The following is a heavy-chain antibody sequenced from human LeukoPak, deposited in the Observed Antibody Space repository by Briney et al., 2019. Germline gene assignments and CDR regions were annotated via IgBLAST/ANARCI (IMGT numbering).Heavy chain of an antibody. CDR1: GFIFSASS. D-gene: IGHD2-2*01. CDR3: TSYPRSTAPY. Sequence: PGGSLRLSCAASGFIFSASSMHWVRQASGKGPEWVGQIRGKPNNYATLYSASVKGRFTISRDDSKNTTYLQMRGLKTEDTAVYYCTSYPRSTAPYWGQGVLVTVSS. CDR2: IRGKPNNYAT. V-gene: IGHV3-73*01. J-gene: IGHJ4*02.